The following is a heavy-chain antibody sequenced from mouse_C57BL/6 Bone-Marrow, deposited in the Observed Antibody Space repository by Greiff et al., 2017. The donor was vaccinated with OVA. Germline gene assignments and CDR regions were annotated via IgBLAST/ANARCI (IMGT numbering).Heavy chain of an antibody. V-gene: IGHV1-64*01. J-gene: IGHJ4*01. CDR1: GYTFTSYW. Sequence: QVQLQQPGAELVKPGASVKLSCKASGYTFTSYWMHWVKQRPGQGLEWIGMIHPNSGSTNYNEKFKSKATLTVDTSSSTAYMQLSSLTSEDSAVYYCGYYSNYENAIDYWGQGTSVTVSS. CDR2: IHPNSGST. CDR3: GYYSNYENAIDY. D-gene: IGHD2-5*01.